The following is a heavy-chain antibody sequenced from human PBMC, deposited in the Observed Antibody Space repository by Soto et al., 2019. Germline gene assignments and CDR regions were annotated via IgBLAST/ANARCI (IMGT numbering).Heavy chain of an antibody. CDR3: GVSAGLDF. Sequence: ASVKVSCKASGFSPTTYTFSWVRRAPGKGLEWMGLISADTGEPRYAQKFQGRVAMTTDTSTRTAYMELRGLTSDDTAVYYCGVSAGLDFWGQGTRVTVSS. J-gene: IGHJ4*02. V-gene: IGHV1-18*01. CDR2: ISADTGEP. CDR1: GFSPTTYT. D-gene: IGHD6-13*01.